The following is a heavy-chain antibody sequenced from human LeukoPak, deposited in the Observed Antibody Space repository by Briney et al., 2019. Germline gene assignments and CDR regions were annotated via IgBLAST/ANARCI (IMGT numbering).Heavy chain of an antibody. J-gene: IGHJ6*02. D-gene: IGHD3-9*01. V-gene: IGHV3-21*01. CDR2: ISSSSSYI. Sequence: GGSLRLSCAASGFTFSSYSMNWVRQAPGKGLEWVSSISSSSSYIYYADSVKGRFTISRDNAKSSLYLQMNSLRAEDTAVYYCARDHRDFDWLFALSMDVWGQGTTVTVSS. CDR1: GFTFSSYS. CDR3: ARDHRDFDWLFALSMDV.